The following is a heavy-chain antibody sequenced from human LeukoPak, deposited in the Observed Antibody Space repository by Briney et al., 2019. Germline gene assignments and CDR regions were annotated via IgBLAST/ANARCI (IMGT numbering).Heavy chain of an antibody. D-gene: IGHD2/OR15-2a*01. CDR1: GGSISSGSYY. V-gene: IGHV4-61*02. CDR3: AREQNLTPYYYYMDV. J-gene: IGHJ6*03. CDR2: IYTSGST. Sequence: SQTLSLACTVSGGSISSGSYYWSWIRQPAGKGLEWIGRIYTSGSTNYNPSLKSRVTISVDTSKNQFSLKLSSVTAADTAVYYCAREQNLTPYYYYMDVWGKGTTVTVSS.